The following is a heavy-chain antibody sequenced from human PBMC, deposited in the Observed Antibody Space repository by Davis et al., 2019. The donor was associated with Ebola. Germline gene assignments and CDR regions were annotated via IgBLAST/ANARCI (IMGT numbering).Heavy chain of an antibody. D-gene: IGHD4-17*01. V-gene: IGHV3-43*02. CDR2: ISGDGGST. CDR1: GFTFDDYA. J-gene: IGHJ4*02. Sequence: GESLKISCAASGFTFDDYAMHWVRQAPGKGLEWVSLISGDGGSTYYADSVKGRFTISRDNSKNSLYLQMNSLRTEDTALYYCAKDFINDYGDYVGEYWGQGTLVTVSS. CDR3: AKDFINDYGDYVGEY.